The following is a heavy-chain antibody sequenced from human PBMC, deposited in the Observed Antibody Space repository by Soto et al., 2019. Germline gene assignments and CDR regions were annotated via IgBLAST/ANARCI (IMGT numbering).Heavy chain of an antibody. V-gene: IGHV4-59*01. J-gene: IGHJ4*02. CDR1: GASISNYY. CDR3: AREQNGSPHFDY. CDR2: SYYSGST. Sequence: QVHLQESGPGLVKPSETLSLTCTVSGASISNYYWSWIRQPPGKGLEWIGFSYYSGSTNYNPSLNSRVTMSVDTSKNQFSLKWTAVTAADTAVYYCAREQNGSPHFDYWGQGILVTVSS. D-gene: IGHD1-26*01.